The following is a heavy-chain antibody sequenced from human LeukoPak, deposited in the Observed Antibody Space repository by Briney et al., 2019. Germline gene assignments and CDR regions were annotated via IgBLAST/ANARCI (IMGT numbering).Heavy chain of an antibody. CDR2: ISAYNGNT. Sequence: GASVKVSCKASGYTFTSYGISWVRQAPGQGLEWMGWISAYNGNTNYAQKLQGRVTMTTDTSTSTAYMELRSLRSDDTAVYYCARDSSRYDLTCFDYWGQGTLVTVSS. CDR3: ARDSSRYDLTCFDY. CDR1: GYTFTSYG. J-gene: IGHJ4*02. D-gene: IGHD1-1*01. V-gene: IGHV1-18*01.